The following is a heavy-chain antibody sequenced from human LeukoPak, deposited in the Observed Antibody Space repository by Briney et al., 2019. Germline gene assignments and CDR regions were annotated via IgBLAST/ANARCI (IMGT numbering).Heavy chain of an antibody. Sequence: ASVKVSCKVSGYTLTELSMHWVRQAPGKGLEWMGGFDPEDGETIYAQRFQGRVTMTEDTSTDTAYMELSSLRSEDTAVYYYATEDWTILRKTRAYSYYFDYWGQGTLVTVSS. V-gene: IGHV1-24*01. CDR1: GYTLTELS. CDR2: FDPEDGET. D-gene: IGHD3/OR15-3a*01. CDR3: ATEDWTILRKTRAYSYYFDY. J-gene: IGHJ4*02.